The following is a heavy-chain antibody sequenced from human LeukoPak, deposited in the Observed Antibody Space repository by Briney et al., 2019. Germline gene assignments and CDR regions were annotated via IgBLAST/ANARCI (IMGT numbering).Heavy chain of an antibody. J-gene: IGHJ4*02. CDR3: ARGRNYYDSSGYSDY. V-gene: IGHV4-34*01. CDR1: GGSFSGYY. Sequence: SETLSLTCAVYGGSFSGYYWSWIRQPPGKGLEWIGEMIHSGSTNYNPSLKSRVTISVDTSKNQFSLKLSSVTAADTAVYYCARGRNYYDSSGYSDYWGQGTLVTVSS. CDR2: MIHSGST. D-gene: IGHD3-22*01.